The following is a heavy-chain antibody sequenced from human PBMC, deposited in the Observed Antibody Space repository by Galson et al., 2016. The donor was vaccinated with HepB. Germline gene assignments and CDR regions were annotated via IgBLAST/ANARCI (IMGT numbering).Heavy chain of an antibody. CDR3: ARDAGYPQIDY. D-gene: IGHD5-18*01. CDR1: GFSLSSYW. V-gene: IGHV3-7*01. CDR2: MNREGSQK. Sequence: SLRLSCAASGFSLSSYWMTWVRQVPGKGLEWVANMNREGSQKNYLDSVKGRFTISRDNCKNSLYLQMDSLRVEDTALYYCARDAGYPQIDYWGQGTLGTVSS. J-gene: IGHJ4*02.